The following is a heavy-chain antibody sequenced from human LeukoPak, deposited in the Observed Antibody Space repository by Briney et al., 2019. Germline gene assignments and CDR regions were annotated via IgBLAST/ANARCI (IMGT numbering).Heavy chain of an antibody. CDR2: IYTSGST. D-gene: IGHD3-22*01. Sequence: SETLSLTCTVSGVSLSSQYWSWIRQPAGKGLEWIGRIYTSGSTNYNPSLKSRVTMSVDTSKNQFSLKLSSVTAAETAVYYCARDAVKGTYHYDSSGYYYFDYWGQGTLVTVS. J-gene: IGHJ4*02. CDR3: ARDAVKGTYHYDSSGYYYFDY. CDR1: GVSLSSQY. V-gene: IGHV4-4*07.